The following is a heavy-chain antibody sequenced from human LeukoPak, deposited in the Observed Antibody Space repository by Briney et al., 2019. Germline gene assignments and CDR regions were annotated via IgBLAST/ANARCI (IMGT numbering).Heavy chain of an antibody. Sequence: GASVKVSCKASGGTFSSYAISWVRQAPGQGLEWMGGIIPIFGTANYAQKFQGRVTITADESTSTAYMELSSLRSEDTAVYYCARGFEQWLVLYYYYYMDVWGKGTTVTISS. CDR3: ARGFEQWLVLYYYYYMDV. D-gene: IGHD6-19*01. J-gene: IGHJ6*03. CDR2: IIPIFGTA. CDR1: GGTFSSYA. V-gene: IGHV1-69*13.